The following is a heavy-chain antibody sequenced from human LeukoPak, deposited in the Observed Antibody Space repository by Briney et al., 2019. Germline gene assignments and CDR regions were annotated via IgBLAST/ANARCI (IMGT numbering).Heavy chain of an antibody. CDR3: ARLRYSGWGGIDY. D-gene: IGHD5-12*01. CDR2: IYYSGST. Sequence: SETLSLTCTVSGGSISSSSYYWGWIRQPPGKGLEWIGSIYYSGSTYYNPSLKSRVTISVDTSKNQFSLKLSSVTASDTAVYYCARLRYSGWGGIDYWGQGTLVTVSS. V-gene: IGHV4-39*01. CDR1: GGSISSSSYY. J-gene: IGHJ4*02.